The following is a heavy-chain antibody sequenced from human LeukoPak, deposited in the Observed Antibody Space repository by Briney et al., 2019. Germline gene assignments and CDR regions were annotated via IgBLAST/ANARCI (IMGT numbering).Heavy chain of an antibody. Sequence: SETLSLTCAVYGLSFSGYYWSWIRQPPGKGLEWIGEINHSGSTNYNPSLKSRVTISVDTSKNQFSLKLSSVTAADTAVYYCARGLSSSRRTYYYYYMDVWGKGTTVTVSS. CDR3: ARGLSSSRRTYYYYYMDV. V-gene: IGHV4-34*01. J-gene: IGHJ6*03. CDR1: GLSFSGYY. D-gene: IGHD6-13*01. CDR2: INHSGST.